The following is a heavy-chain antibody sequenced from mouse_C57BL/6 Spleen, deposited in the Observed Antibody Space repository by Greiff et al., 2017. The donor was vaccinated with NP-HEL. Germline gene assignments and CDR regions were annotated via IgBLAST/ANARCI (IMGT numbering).Heavy chain of an antibody. J-gene: IGHJ1*03. CDR1: GYTFTSYW. CDR2: IDPSDSYT. V-gene: IGHV1-50*01. D-gene: IGHD5-2*01. Sequence: QVQLQQPGAELVKPGASVKLSCKASGYTFTSYWMQWVKQRPGQGLEWIGEIDPSDSYTNYNQKFKGKATLTVDTSSSTAYMQLRSLTSEDSAVYYCANSYGYFDVWGTGTTVTVSS. CDR3: ANSYGYFDV.